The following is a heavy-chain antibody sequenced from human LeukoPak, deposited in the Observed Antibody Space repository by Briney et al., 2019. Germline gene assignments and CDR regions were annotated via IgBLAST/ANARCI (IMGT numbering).Heavy chain of an antibody. CDR3: ARDGELATIYFDY. Sequence: SVKVSCKASGGTFSRYALSWVRQAPGQGLEWMGTIIPIVGIANYAQKFQGRVTITADKSTSTAYMELSSLRSEDTAVYYCARDGELATIYFDYWGQGTLVTVSS. D-gene: IGHD5-12*01. CDR2: IIPIVGIA. V-gene: IGHV1-69*04. J-gene: IGHJ4*02. CDR1: GGTFSRYA.